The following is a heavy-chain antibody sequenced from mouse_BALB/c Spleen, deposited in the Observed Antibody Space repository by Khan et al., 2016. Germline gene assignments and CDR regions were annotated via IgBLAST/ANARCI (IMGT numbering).Heavy chain of an antibody. CDR3: ATMDY. CDR2: ISYSGST. CDR1: ANSITSDYA. J-gene: IGHJ4*01. Sequence: EVQLRGWGPGLVKPSRSRSLPCPVPANSITSDYAWNWIRQFPGNKLEWMGYISYSGSTSYNPSLKSRISITRDTSKNQFFLQLNSVTTEDTATYYCATMDYWGQGTSVTVSS. V-gene: IGHV3-2*02.